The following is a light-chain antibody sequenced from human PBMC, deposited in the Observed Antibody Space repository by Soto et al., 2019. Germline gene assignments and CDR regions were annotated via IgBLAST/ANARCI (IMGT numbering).Light chain of an antibody. CDR3: QQSFSNPLT. J-gene: IGKJ4*01. V-gene: IGKV1-39*01. CDR2: AAS. Sequence: DIQMTQSPSSLSASVGDRVTITCRASQTISSYLNLYQQRPGKAPKLLIYAASSLQSGVPSRFSGSGSGTDFSLTISDLQPEDFASYYCQQSFSNPLTFGGGTKVDIK. CDR1: QTISSY.